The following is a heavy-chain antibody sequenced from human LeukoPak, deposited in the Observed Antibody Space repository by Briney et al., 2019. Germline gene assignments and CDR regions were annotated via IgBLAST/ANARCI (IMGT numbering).Heavy chain of an antibody. V-gene: IGHV3-21*04. D-gene: IGHD6-13*01. J-gene: IGHJ3*02. CDR3: AKGWLQQLLHDAFDI. CDR1: GFIFSSYS. Sequence: GGSLRLSCAASGFIFSSYSMNWVRQAPGKGLEWVSSISSSSSYIYYADSVKGRFTISRDNAKNSLYLQMNSLRAEDTALYYCAKGWLQQLLHDAFDIWGQGTMVTVSS. CDR2: ISSSSSYI.